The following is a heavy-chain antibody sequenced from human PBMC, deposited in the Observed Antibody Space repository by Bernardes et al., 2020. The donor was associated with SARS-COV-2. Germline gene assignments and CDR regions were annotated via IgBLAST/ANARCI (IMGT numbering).Heavy chain of an antibody. V-gene: IGHV3-9*01. J-gene: IGHJ4*02. Sequence: GGSLRLSCAASGFTFDDYAMHWVRQAPGKGLEWVSGISWNSGSIGYADSVKGRFTISRDNAKNSLYLQMNSLRAEDTALYYCAKSGWGILTGYPIDYWGQGTLVTVSS. CDR1: GFTFDDYA. CDR3: AKSGWGILTGYPIDY. CDR2: ISWNSGSI. D-gene: IGHD3-9*01.